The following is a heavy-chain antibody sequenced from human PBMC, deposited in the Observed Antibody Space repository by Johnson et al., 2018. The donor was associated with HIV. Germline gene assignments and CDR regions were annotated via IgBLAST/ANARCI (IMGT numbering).Heavy chain of an antibody. Sequence: VQLVESGGGLVQPGRSLRLSCAASGFTFDDYAMHWVRQAPGKGLEWVSGISGSGGSTYYADSVEGRFTISRDNSKNTLYLQMNSLRAEDTAVYYCARDAGQWLDDAFDIWGQGTMVTVSS. CDR3: ARDAGQWLDDAFDI. CDR2: ISGSGGST. CDR1: GFTFDDYA. D-gene: IGHD6-19*01. V-gene: IGHV3-23*04. J-gene: IGHJ3*02.